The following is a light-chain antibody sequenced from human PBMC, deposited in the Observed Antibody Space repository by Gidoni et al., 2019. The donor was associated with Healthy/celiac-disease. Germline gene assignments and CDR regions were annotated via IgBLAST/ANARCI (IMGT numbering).Light chain of an antibody. CDR1: QGISSY. Sequence: DINLTESPSFLSASVGDRVTITCRASQGISSYLAWYQQKPGTAPKLLIYAASTLQSGVPSRFSVSGSGTEFTLTISSLQPEDFATYYCQQLNSYPRTFGQGTRLEIK. CDR3: QQLNSYPRT. CDR2: AAS. J-gene: IGKJ5*01. V-gene: IGKV1-9*01.